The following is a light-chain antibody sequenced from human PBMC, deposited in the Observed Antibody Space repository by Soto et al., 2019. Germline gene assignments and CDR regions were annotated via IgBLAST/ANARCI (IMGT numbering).Light chain of an antibody. V-gene: IGKV3-20*01. CDR1: QSVSSSY. Sequence: EIVLTQSPGTLSLSPGERATLSCRASQSVSSSYLAWYQQKPGQATRLLIYGASSRATGIPDRFSGSGSGTDFTLTISRLEPEDFAVYYCQQYGSSPTTFGPGTKVEIK. CDR3: QQYGSSPTT. CDR2: GAS. J-gene: IGKJ1*01.